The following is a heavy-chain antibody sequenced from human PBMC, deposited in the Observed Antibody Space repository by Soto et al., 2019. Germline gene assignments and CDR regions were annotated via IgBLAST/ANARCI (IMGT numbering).Heavy chain of an antibody. J-gene: IGHJ3*02. CDR1: GFIFDDFA. CDR3: AKDRYQFAGAAVDI. D-gene: IGHD3-16*01. CDR2: ISWNSDYI. Sequence: GGSLRISCAASGFIFDDFAMHWVRQAPGKGLEWVSGISWNSDYIAYADSVKGRFAISRDNAKNSLYLQMNSLRPEDTALYYCAKDRYQFAGAAVDIWGRGTMVTVSS. V-gene: IGHV3-9*01.